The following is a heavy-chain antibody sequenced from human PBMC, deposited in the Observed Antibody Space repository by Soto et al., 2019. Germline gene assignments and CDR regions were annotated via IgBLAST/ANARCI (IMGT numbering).Heavy chain of an antibody. V-gene: IGHV3-23*01. D-gene: IGHD2-21*02. CDR1: GFTFSSYA. CDR2: ISGSGGST. Sequence: GGSLRLSCAASGFTFSSYAMSWVRQAPGKGLEWVSAISGSGGSTYYADSVKGRFTISRDNSKNTLYMQMNSLRAEDTAVYYCAKSPPIVVVPASSYWYFDLWGRGTLVTVSS. CDR3: AKSPPIVVVPASSYWYFDL. J-gene: IGHJ2*01.